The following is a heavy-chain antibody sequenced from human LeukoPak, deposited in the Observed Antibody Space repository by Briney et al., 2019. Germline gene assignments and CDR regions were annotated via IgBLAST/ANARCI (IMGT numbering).Heavy chain of an antibody. Sequence: GASVKVSCKASGYTFTGYYMHWVRQAPGQGLEWMGWINPYSGGTNYAQKFQGRVTMTRDTSISTAYTELSRLRSDDTAVYYCARDGSGSSLSVVDYWGQGTLVTVSS. D-gene: IGHD3-10*01. CDR3: ARDGSGSSLSVVDY. V-gene: IGHV1-2*02. CDR1: GYTFTGYY. CDR2: INPYSGGT. J-gene: IGHJ4*02.